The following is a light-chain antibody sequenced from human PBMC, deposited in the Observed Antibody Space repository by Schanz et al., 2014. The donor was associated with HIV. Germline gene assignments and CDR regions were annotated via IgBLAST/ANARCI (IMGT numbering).Light chain of an antibody. CDR3: SSYAGSNNSYV. V-gene: IGLV2-8*01. Sequence: QSALTQPPSASGSPGQSVTISCTGTSSDVGGYNYVSWYQQHPGKAPKLMIYEVSKRPSGVPDRFSGSKSGNTASLTVSGLQGEDEADYYCSSYAGSNNSYVFGTGTKLTVL. J-gene: IGLJ1*01. CDR2: EVS. CDR1: SSDVGGYNY.